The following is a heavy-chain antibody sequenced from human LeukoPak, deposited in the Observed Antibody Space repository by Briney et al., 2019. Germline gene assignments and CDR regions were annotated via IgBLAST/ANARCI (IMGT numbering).Heavy chain of an antibody. CDR1: GFTFSTYS. J-gene: IGHJ5*02. V-gene: IGHV3-48*02. CDR3: ARDPEALDH. CDR2: IRSSGDTI. Sequence: GGSLRLSCAASGFTFSTYSMNWVRQAPGKGLEWVAYIRSSGDTIYYADSVKGRFTISRDVAKSSLYLQMNSLRDEDTAVYYCARDPEALDHWGQGTLVTVSS.